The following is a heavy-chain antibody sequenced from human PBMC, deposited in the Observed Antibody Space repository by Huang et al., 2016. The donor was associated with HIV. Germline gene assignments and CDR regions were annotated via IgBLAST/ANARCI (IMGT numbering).Heavy chain of an antibody. J-gene: IGHJ2*01. Sequence: QVQLVESGGGVVQPGRSLRLSCTASGFTRSRYAMHWVRQAPGKGLEWVAVISYDGSNQYYADSVKGRFTISRDNSKNTLYLQMNRLEVEDTAVYFCARDPATWYFDLWGRGTLVTVSS. V-gene: IGHV3-30-3*01. CDR3: ARDPATWYFDL. CDR2: ISYDGSNQ. CDR1: GFTRSRYA.